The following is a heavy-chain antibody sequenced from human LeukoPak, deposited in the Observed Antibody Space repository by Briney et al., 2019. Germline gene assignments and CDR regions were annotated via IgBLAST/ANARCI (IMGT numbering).Heavy chain of an antibody. J-gene: IGHJ4*02. CDR1: GFTFSSYG. Sequence: GGSLRLSCAASGFTFSSYGMHWVRQAPGKGLEWVAVIWYGGSNKYYADSVKGRFTISRDNSKNTLYLQMNSLRAEDTAVYYCAKGSSPTHYFDYWGQGTLVTVSS. D-gene: IGHD6-6*01. CDR2: IWYGGSNK. CDR3: AKGSSPTHYFDY. V-gene: IGHV3-30*02.